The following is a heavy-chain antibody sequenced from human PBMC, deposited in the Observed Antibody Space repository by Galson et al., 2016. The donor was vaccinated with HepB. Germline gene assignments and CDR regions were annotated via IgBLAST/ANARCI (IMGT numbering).Heavy chain of an antibody. V-gene: IGHV2-70*01. Sequence: PALVKPTQTLTLTCTFSGFSLSTSGLCMTWIRQPPGKALEWIVLLAWVGGNNYTTPLKPLLTISKDTSKNQVVLRMTIMDPVDTATYYCARLSGWSDRHLDSWGPGTLVTVSS. D-gene: IGHD6-19*01. J-gene: IGHJ4*02. CDR3: ARLSGWSDRHLDS. CDR2: LAWVGGN. CDR1: GFSLSTSGLC.